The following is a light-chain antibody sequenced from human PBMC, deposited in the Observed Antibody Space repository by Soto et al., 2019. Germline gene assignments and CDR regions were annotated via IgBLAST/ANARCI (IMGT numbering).Light chain of an antibody. V-gene: IGLV2-14*01. CDR2: EVS. Sequence: QSALTQPASGSGSPGQSITISCTGTSSDVGGYNYVSWFQQHPGKAPKLMIYEVSNRPSGVSNRFSGSRSGNTASLTISGLQSEDEAEYYCNSYTNNNTFVFGTGTKLTVL. J-gene: IGLJ1*01. CDR3: NSYTNNNTFV. CDR1: SSDVGGYNY.